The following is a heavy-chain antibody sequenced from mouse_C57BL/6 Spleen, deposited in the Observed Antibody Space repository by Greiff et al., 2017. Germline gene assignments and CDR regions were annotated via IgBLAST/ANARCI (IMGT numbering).Heavy chain of an antibody. CDR2: IDPSDSYT. CDR3: AREEDY. Sequence: QVQLKQPGAELVRPGTSVKLSCKASGYTFTSYWMHWVKQRPGQGLEWIGVIDPSDSYTNYNQKFKGKATLTVDTSSSTAYMQLSSLTSEDSAVYFCAREEDYWGQGTTLTVSS. CDR1: GYTFTSYW. J-gene: IGHJ2*01. V-gene: IGHV1-59*01.